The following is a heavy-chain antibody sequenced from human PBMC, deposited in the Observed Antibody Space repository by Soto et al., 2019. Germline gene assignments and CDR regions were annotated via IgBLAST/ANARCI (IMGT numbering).Heavy chain of an antibody. D-gene: IGHD3-9*01. J-gene: IGHJ4*02. CDR2: IWYDGSNK. Sequence: GGSLRLSCAASGFTFSSYGMHWVRQAPGKGLEWVAVIWYDGSNKYYADSVKGRFTISRDNSKNTLYLQMNSLRAEDTAVYYRARCRDDSFDYYFDYWGQGTLVTVSS. CDR1: GFTFSSYG. CDR3: ARCRDDSFDYYFDY. V-gene: IGHV3-33*01.